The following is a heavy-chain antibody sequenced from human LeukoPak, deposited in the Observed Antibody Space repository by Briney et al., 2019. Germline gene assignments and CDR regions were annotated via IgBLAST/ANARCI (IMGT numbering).Heavy chain of an antibody. CDR1: GGSFSGYY. V-gene: IGHV4-34*01. J-gene: IGHJ4*02. CDR3: ARGQDIVVVVAATDKFDY. D-gene: IGHD2-15*01. Sequence: SGTLSLTCAVYGGSFSGYYWSWIRQPPGKGLEWIGEMNQSGSTNYNPSLKSRVTISVDTSKNQFSLKLSSVTAADTAVYYCARGQDIVVVVAATDKFDYWGQGTLVTVSS. CDR2: MNQSGST.